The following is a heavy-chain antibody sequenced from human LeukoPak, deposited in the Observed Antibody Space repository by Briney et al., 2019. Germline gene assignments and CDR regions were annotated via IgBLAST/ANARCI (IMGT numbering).Heavy chain of an antibody. CDR1: GFTFSKYG. Sequence: PGRSLRLTCAASGFTFSKYGMYWVRQAPGKGLEWVTFISYDGNDKYYGDSVKGRFTISRDNSKNTLYPQMNSLRPEDTAVYYCAKDAIIVATIREIDSWGQGTLVTVSS. J-gene: IGHJ4*02. CDR3: AKDAIIVATIREIDS. D-gene: IGHD5-12*01. V-gene: IGHV3-30*18. CDR2: ISYDGNDK.